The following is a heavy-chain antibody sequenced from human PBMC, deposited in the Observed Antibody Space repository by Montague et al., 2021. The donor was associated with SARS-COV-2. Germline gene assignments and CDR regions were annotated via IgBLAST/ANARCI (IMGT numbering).Heavy chain of an antibody. J-gene: IGHJ4*02. V-gene: IGHV3-48*03. CDR2: ISSSGSTI. D-gene: IGHD2-2*01. CDR1: GFTSSTYE. Sequence: SLRLSCAASGFTSSTYEMNWVRQSPGKGLHFVTYISSSGSTIYYADSFQGRFTISRDNAKNSLYLQMNNLRAEDTAVYYCTRDLELVFVPDVIDYWGQGTLVNVSS. CDR3: TRDLELVFVPDVIDY.